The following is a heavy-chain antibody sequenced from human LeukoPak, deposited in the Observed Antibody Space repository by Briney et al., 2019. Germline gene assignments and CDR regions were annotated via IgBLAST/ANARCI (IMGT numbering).Heavy chain of an antibody. Sequence: ASVKVSCKASGYTFTIYGINWVRQAPGQGLEWMGWISAYNGNTNYAQKLQGRVTMTTDTSTSTAYMELRSLRSDDTAVYYCAREVPYDSSVYYQPFDYWGQGTLVTVSS. CDR3: AREVPYDSSVYYQPFDY. J-gene: IGHJ4*02. V-gene: IGHV1-18*01. D-gene: IGHD3-22*01. CDR2: ISAYNGNT. CDR1: GYTFTIYG.